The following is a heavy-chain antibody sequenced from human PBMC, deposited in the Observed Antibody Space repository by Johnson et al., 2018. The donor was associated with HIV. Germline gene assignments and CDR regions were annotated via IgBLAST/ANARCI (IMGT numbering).Heavy chain of an antibody. Sequence: VQLVESGGGLVQPGGSLRLSCAASGFTFSSYAMSWVRQAPGKGLEWVSAISGSGGSTYYADSVKGRFTISRDNSKNTLYLQMNSLRAEDTAVYYCARDGVVVVPGGWGAFDIWGQGTLVTVSS. V-gene: IGHV3-23*04. J-gene: IGHJ3*02. CDR1: GFTFSSYA. CDR3: ARDGVVVVPGGWGAFDI. D-gene: IGHD2-15*01. CDR2: ISGSGGST.